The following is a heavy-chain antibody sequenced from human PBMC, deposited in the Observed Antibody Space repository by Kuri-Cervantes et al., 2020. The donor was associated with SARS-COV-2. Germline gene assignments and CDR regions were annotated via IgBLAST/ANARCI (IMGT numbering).Heavy chain of an antibody. CDR2: INPNSGGT. CDR1: GYTFTGYY. Sequence: ASVKVSCKASGYTFTGYYMHWVRQAPGQGLEWMGWINPNSGGTNYAQKFQGRVTMTRDTSTSTAYMELRSLRSDDTAVYYCARESSDGSYYVSRGLNYYYYYMDVWGKGTTVTVSS. V-gene: IGHV1-2*02. D-gene: IGHD1-26*01. CDR3: ARESSDGSYYVSRGLNYYYYYMDV. J-gene: IGHJ6*03.